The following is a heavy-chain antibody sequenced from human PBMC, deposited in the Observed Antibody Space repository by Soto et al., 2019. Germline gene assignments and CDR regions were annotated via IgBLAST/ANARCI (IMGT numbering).Heavy chain of an antibody. D-gene: IGHD3-9*01. CDR2: ISSSSSYI. Sequence: GSLRLSCAASGFTFSSYSMNWVRQAPGKGLEWASSISSSSSYIYYADSVKGRFTINPDTPKSQFTLQLKSVTPEDTAVYYCARGDLALTFDYWGQGALVTVSS. J-gene: IGHJ4*02. CDR3: ARGDLALTFDY. CDR1: GFTFSSYS. V-gene: IGHV3-21*01.